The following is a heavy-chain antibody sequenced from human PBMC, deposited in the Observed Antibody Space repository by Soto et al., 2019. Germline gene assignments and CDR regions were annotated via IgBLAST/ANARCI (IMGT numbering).Heavy chain of an antibody. CDR3: ARQADYNILTGYFHYFDY. CDR2: IYPGDSDA. CDR1: GYSFTDYW. D-gene: IGHD3-9*01. J-gene: IGHJ4*02. V-gene: IGHV5-51*01. Sequence: PGESLKISCKSSGYSFTDYWIGWVRQMPGKGLEWMGIIYPGDSDARYSPSFQGQVTISVDTSINTAFLRWNSLTASDTAMYYCARQADYNILTGYFHYFDYWGQGSLLTVSS.